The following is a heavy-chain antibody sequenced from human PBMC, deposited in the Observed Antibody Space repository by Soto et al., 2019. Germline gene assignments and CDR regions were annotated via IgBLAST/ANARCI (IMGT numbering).Heavy chain of an antibody. D-gene: IGHD2-8*01. Sequence: PGESLKISCKGSGYSFTSYWIGWVRQMPGKGLECMGIIYPGDSDTRYSPSFQGQVTISADKSISTAYLQWSSLKASDTAMYYCARPTNRGKYYYGMDVWGQGTTVTVSS. CDR2: IYPGDSDT. CDR3: ARPTNRGKYYYGMDV. CDR1: GYSFTSYW. V-gene: IGHV5-51*01. J-gene: IGHJ6*02.